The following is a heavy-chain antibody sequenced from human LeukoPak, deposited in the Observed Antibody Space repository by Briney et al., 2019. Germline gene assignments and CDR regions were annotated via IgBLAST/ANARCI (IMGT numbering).Heavy chain of an antibody. CDR3: AKGGCSSGWRNYFDY. CDR2: FSGSAGNT. V-gene: IGHV3-23*01. Sequence: GGSLGLSCAASGFTFSSYAMSWVRQAPGKGLEWVSTFSGSAGNTYYADSVKGRFTIFRDNSKDTLYLQMNSLRAEDTAVYYCAKGGCSSGWRNYFDYWGQGTLVTVSS. J-gene: IGHJ4*02. D-gene: IGHD6-19*01. CDR1: GFTFSSYA.